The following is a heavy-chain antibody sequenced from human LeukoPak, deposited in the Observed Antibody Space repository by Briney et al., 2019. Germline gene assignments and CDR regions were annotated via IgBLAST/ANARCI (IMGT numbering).Heavy chain of an antibody. J-gene: IGHJ3*02. Sequence: GRSLRLSCAASRFSFRSYDIYWVRQAPGKGLEWVAVISYDGSNIYYTDSVKGRFTISRDNSKNTLYLQMNSLRAEDTAVYYCARDPGLGASDAFDIWGQGTMVTVSS. CDR3: ARDPGLGASDAFDI. CDR2: ISYDGSNI. V-gene: IGHV3-30*03. CDR1: RFSFRSYD. D-gene: IGHD1-26*01.